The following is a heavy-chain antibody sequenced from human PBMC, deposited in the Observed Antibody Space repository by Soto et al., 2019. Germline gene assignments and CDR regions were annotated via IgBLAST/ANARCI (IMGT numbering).Heavy chain of an antibody. Sequence: GGSLRLSCAASGFTFSSYGMHWVRQAPGKGLEWVAVIWYDGSNKYYADSVKGRFTISRDNSKNTLYLQMNSLRAEDTAVYYCAREDYGDYRAFDYWGQGTLVTVSS. V-gene: IGHV3-33*01. D-gene: IGHD4-17*01. CDR1: GFTFSSYG. J-gene: IGHJ4*02. CDR2: IWYDGSNK. CDR3: AREDYGDYRAFDY.